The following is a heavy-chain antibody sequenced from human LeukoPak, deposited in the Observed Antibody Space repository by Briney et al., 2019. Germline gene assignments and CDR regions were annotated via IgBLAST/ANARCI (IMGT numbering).Heavy chain of an antibody. CDR1: GYSFISYG. CDR2: ISAYNGNK. Sequence: ASVTVSFKASGYSFISYGISWVRQAPGQGLEWMGWISAYNGNKNYAQKLQDRVTLTTDTPTSTAYMELRSLRSDDTAVYYCARDRPDYYDSSAYLRGLYSAFGCWGQGTLVTVSS. D-gene: IGHD3-22*01. CDR3: ARDRPDYYDSSAYLRGLYSAFGC. V-gene: IGHV1-18*01. J-gene: IGHJ4*02.